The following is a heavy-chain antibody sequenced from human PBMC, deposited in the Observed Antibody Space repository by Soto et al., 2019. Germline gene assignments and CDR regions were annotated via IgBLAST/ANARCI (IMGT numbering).Heavy chain of an antibody. CDR3: ARVITMVRGATSGWFDP. CDR1: GYTFTSYG. Sequence: QVQLVQSGAEVKKPGASVKVSCKASGYTFTSYGISWVRQAPGQGLEWMGWISAYNGKTNYAQKLQGRVTMTTDTSTSTAYMELRSLRSDDTAVYYCARVITMVRGATSGWFDPWGQGTLVTVSS. D-gene: IGHD3-10*01. CDR2: ISAYNGKT. V-gene: IGHV1-18*01. J-gene: IGHJ5*02.